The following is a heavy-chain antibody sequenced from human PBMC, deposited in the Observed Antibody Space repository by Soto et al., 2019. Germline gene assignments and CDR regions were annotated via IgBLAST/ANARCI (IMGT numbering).Heavy chain of an antibody. V-gene: IGHV4-59*01. CDR1: GGSISSYY. CDR3: ARATPFYYDFWSGYYTPDYYYYMDV. J-gene: IGHJ6*03. CDR2: IYYSGST. Sequence: SETLSLTCTVSGGSISSYYWSWIRQPPGKGLEWIGYIYYSGSTNYNPSLKSRVTISVDTSKNQFSLKLSSVTAADTAVYYCARATPFYYDFWSGYYTPDYYYYMDVWGKGTTVTVSS. D-gene: IGHD3-3*01.